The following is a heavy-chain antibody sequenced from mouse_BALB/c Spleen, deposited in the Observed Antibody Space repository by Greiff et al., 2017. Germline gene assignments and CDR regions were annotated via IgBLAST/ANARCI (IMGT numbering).Heavy chain of an antibody. D-gene: IGHD2-2*01. Sequence: EVKLLESGPGLVKPSQSLSLTCTVTGYSITSDYAWNWIRQFPGNKLEWMGYISYSGSTSYNPSLKSRISITRDTSKNQFFLQLNSVTTEDTATYYCARDGYDVGNAMDYWGQGTSVTVSS. CDR3: ARDGYDVGNAMDY. J-gene: IGHJ4*01. V-gene: IGHV3-2*02. CDR2: ISYSGST. CDR1: GYSITSDYA.